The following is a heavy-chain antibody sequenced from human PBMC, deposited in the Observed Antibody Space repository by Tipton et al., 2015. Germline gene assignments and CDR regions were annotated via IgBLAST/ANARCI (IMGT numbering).Heavy chain of an antibody. D-gene: IGHD6-13*01. CDR1: GYSFTNYW. CDR3: ARRAVVAGLWYFDL. V-gene: IGHV5-51*01. J-gene: IGHJ2*01. Sequence: VQLVQSGAEVKKPGESLKISCQGSGYSFTNYWIAWVRQKPGKGLEWMGIIYSADSDTRYSPSFQGQVAISADISTATAYLQWNSLEPSDTGIYYCARRAVVAGLWYFDLWGRGTLVTVSS. CDR2: IYSADSDT.